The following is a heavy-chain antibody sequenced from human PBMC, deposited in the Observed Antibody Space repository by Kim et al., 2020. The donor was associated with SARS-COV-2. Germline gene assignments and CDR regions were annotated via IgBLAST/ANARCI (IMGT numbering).Heavy chain of an antibody. D-gene: IGHD6-19*01. CDR1: GYTFTGYY. Sequence: ASVKVSCKASGYTFTGYYMHWVREAPGQGLEWMGWINPNSGGTDYAQKFQGRVTMTRDTSISTAYMELSRLRSDDTAVYFCARAAGLLLSGWYKTAFDIWGQGTMVTVSS. CDR3: ARAAGLLLSGWYKTAFDI. V-gene: IGHV1-2*02. J-gene: IGHJ3*02. CDR2: INPNSGGT.